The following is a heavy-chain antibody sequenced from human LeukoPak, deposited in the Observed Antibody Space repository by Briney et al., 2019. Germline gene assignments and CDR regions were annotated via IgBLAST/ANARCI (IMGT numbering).Heavy chain of an antibody. Sequence: SETLSLTCTVSGGSISSSSYYWGWIRQPPGKGLEWIGSIYYSGSTYYNPSLKSRVTISVDTSKNQFSLKLSSVTAADTAVYYCARLIFPDTAMVRTMSTKFDPWGQGTLVTVSS. CDR3: ARLIFPDTAMVRTMSTKFDP. J-gene: IGHJ5*02. CDR1: GGSISSSSYY. D-gene: IGHD5-18*01. V-gene: IGHV4-39*01. CDR2: IYYSGST.